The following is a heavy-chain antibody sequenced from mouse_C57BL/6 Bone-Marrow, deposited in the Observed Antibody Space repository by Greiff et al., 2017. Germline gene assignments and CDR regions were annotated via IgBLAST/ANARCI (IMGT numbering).Heavy chain of an antibody. D-gene: IGHD2-4*01. CDR3: SRYYDYAWFAY. J-gene: IGHJ3*01. V-gene: IGHV14-4*01. Sequence: EVMLVESGAELVRPGASVKLSCTASGFNIKDDYMHWVKQRPEQGLEWIGWIDPENGDTEYASKFQGKATITADTSSNTAYLLLSSLTSEDTAVYYCSRYYDYAWFAYWGQGTLVTVSA. CDR1: GFNIKDDY. CDR2: IDPENGDT.